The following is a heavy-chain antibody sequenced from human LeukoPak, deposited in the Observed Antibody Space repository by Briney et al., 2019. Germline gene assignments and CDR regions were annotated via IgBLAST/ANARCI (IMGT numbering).Heavy chain of an antibody. Sequence: PGRSLRLSCAASGFTFDDYAMHWVRQAPGKGLEWVSGISWNSGSIGYADSVKGRFTISRDNAKNSLYLQMNSLRAEDMALYYCAAAQDSSGYLDDAFDIWGQGTMVTVSS. CDR3: AAAQDSSGYLDDAFDI. J-gene: IGHJ3*02. CDR2: ISWNSGSI. V-gene: IGHV3-9*03. CDR1: GFTFDDYA. D-gene: IGHD3-22*01.